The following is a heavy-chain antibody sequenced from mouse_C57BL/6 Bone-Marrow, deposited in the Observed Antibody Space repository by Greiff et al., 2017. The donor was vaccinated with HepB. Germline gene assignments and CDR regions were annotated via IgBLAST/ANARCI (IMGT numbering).Heavy chain of an antibody. Sequence: VQLQQSGPELVKPGASVKISCKASGYTFTDYYMNWVKQSHGKSLEWIGDINPNNGGTSYNQKFKGKATLTVDKSSSTAYMELRSLTSEDSAVYYCARRDYGSSPPFDYWGQGTTLTVSS. D-gene: IGHD1-1*01. CDR1: GYTFTDYY. CDR2: INPNNGGT. J-gene: IGHJ2*01. CDR3: ARRDYGSSPPFDY. V-gene: IGHV1-26*01.